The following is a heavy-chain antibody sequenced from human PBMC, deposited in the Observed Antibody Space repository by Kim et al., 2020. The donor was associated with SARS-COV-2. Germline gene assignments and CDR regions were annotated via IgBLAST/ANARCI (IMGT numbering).Heavy chain of an antibody. V-gene: IGHV1-24*01. CDR3: ACGYSDGYLDSFDL. CDR2: FDPENGET. CDR1: GYTLSELS. D-gene: IGHD5-18*01. Sequence: ASVKVSCKVSGYTLSELSMHWVRQAPGRGLEWMGGFDPENGETAYAQKFQGRVTMTEDTTTDTAYMELSSLTSEDTAVYYCACGYSDGYLDSFDLWGQGTMVTVTS. J-gene: IGHJ3*01.